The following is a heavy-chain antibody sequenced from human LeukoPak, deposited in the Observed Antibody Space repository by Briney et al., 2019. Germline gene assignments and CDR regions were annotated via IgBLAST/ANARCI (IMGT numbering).Heavy chain of an antibody. J-gene: IGHJ4*02. V-gene: IGHV3-49*04. CDR2: IRSKAYGGTT. CDR1: GFTFGDYA. Sequence: PAGSLRLSCTGSGFTFGDYAMSWVRQAPGKGLEWVGFIRSKAYGGTTEYAASVNGRFTISRDDSKSIAYLQINSLKTEDTAVYYCSRPNRVDTEDFDYWGQGTLVTVSS. D-gene: IGHD2-2*02. CDR3: SRPNRVDTEDFDY.